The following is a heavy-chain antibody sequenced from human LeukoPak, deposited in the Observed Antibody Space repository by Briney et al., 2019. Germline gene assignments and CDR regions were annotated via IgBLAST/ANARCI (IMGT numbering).Heavy chain of an antibody. D-gene: IGHD4-17*01. CDR1: GFSLSTSEVG. CDR2: IYWNDDK. V-gene: IGHV2-5*01. CDR3: AHRRDDGLVDY. Sequence: SGPTLVKPTQTLTLTCTFSGFSLSTSEVGVGWIRQPPGKALEWLALIYWNDDKRYSTSLKSRLTITKDTSKNQVVLTMTNMDPVDTATYYCAHRRDDGLVDYWGQGTLVTVSS. J-gene: IGHJ4*02.